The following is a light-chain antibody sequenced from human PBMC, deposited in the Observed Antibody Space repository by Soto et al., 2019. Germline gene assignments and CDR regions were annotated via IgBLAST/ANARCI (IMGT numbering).Light chain of an antibody. CDR1: ETIARY. J-gene: IGKJ1*01. CDR3: QQYDNLPRT. Sequence: DIQLTQSPSSVSASVGDRVTITCRASETIARYLNWYQQKPGKAPKLLIYDASNLETGVPSRFSGSGSGTDFTFTISSLQPEDIATYYCQQYDNLPRTFGQGTKVDIK. V-gene: IGKV1-33*01. CDR2: DAS.